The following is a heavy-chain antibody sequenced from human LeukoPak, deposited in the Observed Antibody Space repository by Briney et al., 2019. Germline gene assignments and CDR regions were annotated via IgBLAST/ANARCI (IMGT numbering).Heavy chain of an antibody. D-gene: IGHD2-15*01. CDR3: ARARVVVVAADYYYNGMDV. Sequence: PSQTLSLTCTVSGGSISSGSYYWSWIRRPAGKGLEWIGHIYTRGSTDYNPSLESRVTISVDTSKNQFSLRLRSVAAADTAVYYCARARVVVVAADYYYNGMDVWGQGTTVTVSS. V-gene: IGHV4-61*09. CDR2: IYTRGST. J-gene: IGHJ6*02. CDR1: GGSISSGSYY.